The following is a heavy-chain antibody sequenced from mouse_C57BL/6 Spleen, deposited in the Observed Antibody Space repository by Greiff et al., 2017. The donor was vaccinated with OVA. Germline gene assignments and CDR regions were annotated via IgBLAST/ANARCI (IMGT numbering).Heavy chain of an antibody. D-gene: IGHD2-1*01. CDR3: ARDYGNYWAMDD. CDR2: INPSSGYT. V-gene: IGHV1-4*01. Sequence: VQVVESGAELARPGASVKMSCKASGYTFTSYTMHWVKQRPGQGLEWIGYINPSSGYTKYNQKFKDKATLTADKSSSTAYLQLSSLTSEDAVVYYGARDYGNYWAMDDWGQGTSVTVSS. CDR1: GYTFTSYT. J-gene: IGHJ4*01.